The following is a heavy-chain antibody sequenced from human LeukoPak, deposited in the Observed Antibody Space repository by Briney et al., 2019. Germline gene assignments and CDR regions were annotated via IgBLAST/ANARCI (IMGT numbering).Heavy chain of an antibody. J-gene: IGHJ4*02. V-gene: IGHV3-21*01. D-gene: IGHD5-18*01. Sequence: PGGSLRLSCAASGFTFSSYTLNWVRQAPGKGLEWVSSISSSSSYIYYADSVKGRFTVSRDNAKNSLYLQMSSLRAEDTAVYYCARDVQRRSYGPHYRLDYWGQGTLVTVSS. CDR1: GFTFSSYT. CDR2: ISSSSSYI. CDR3: ARDVQRRSYGPHYRLDY.